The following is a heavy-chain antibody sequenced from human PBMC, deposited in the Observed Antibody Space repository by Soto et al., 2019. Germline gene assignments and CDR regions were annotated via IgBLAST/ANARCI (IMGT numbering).Heavy chain of an antibody. CDR3: TKANRYCSGANCFTFDY. V-gene: IGHV3-23*01. J-gene: IGHJ4*02. Sequence: GGSLRLSCTASGFTFSNYAMSWVRQAPGKGLKRVSTFSSSGGGTYYADSVKGHFTNSRDNSKNTLYLQMNSLRAEDTAVYYCTKANRYCSGANCFTFDYWGLGTLVTVSS. D-gene: IGHD2-15*01. CDR1: GFTFSNYA. CDR2: FSSSGGGT.